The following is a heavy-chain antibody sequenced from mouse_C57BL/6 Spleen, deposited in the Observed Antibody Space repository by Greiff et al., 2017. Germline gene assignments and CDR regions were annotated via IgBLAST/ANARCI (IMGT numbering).Heavy chain of an antibody. CDR3: ARYYEMDY. J-gene: IGHJ4*01. V-gene: IGHV1-26*01. CDR1: GYTFTDYY. CDR2: INPNNGGT. Sequence: EVQLQQSGPELVKPGASVKISCKASGYTFTDYYMNWVKQSHGKGLEWIGDINPNNGGTSYNQKFKGKATLTVDKSSSTAYMEVRSLTSEDSAVYYCARYYEMDYWGQGTSVTVSS.